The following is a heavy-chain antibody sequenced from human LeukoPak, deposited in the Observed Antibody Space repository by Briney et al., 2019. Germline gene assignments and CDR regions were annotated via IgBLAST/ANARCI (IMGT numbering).Heavy chain of an antibody. CDR3: AKEQWRFDS. CDR1: GFTFSSYG. V-gene: IGHV3-30*18. D-gene: IGHD6-19*01. J-gene: IGHJ4*02. Sequence: GGSLRLSCAASGFTFSSYGMHWVRQAPGKGLEWVAVISYDGSNKYYADSVKGRFTISRDNSKNTLYLQMNSLRAEDTAVYYCAKEQWRFDSWGQGTLVTVSS. CDR2: ISYDGSNK.